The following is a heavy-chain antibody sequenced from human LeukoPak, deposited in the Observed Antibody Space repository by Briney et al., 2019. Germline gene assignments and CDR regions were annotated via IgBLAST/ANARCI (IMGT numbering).Heavy chain of an antibody. CDR2: IRSKAYGGTT. Sequence: GGSLRLSCTASGFTFGDYAMSWVRQAPGKGLEWVGFIRSKAYGGTTEYAASVKGRFTISRDDSKSIAYLQMNSLKTEDTAVYYCTRVYYGSGSYQYYFDYWGQGTLVTVSS. CDR1: GFTFGDYA. J-gene: IGHJ4*02. D-gene: IGHD3-10*01. CDR3: TRVYYGSGSYQYYFDY. V-gene: IGHV3-49*04.